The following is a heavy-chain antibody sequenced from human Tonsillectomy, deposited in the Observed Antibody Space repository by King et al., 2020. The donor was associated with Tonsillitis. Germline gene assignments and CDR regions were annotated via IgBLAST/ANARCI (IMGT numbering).Heavy chain of an antibody. J-gene: IGHJ4*02. Sequence: QLVQSGAEVKKPGESLKISCSGSVYSFSNYWIAWVRQMPGKGLGWMGIIYPGDSDTTYNPAFQGQVIISADKSISTAYLQWSRLNASDTAMYYCARSLTIFGTADCWGQGTVVTVSS. CDR1: VYSFSNYW. CDR2: IYPGDSDT. CDR3: ARSLTIFGTADC. V-gene: IGHV5-51*01. D-gene: IGHD3-3*01.